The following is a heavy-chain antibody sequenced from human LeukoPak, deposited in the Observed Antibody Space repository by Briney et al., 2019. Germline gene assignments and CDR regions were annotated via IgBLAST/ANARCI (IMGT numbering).Heavy chain of an antibody. CDR3: ARDRIYGGNSGALDI. CDR2: LYSGGDT. V-gene: IGHV3-66*01. D-gene: IGHD4-23*01. CDR1: GFTVSSNY. J-gene: IGHJ3*02. Sequence: GGSLRLSCAASGFTVSSNYMSWVRQAPGKGLEWVSILYSGGDTYYADSVKGRFTISRDNSKNTLYLQMNSLRAEDTAVYYCARDRIYGGNSGALDIWGQGTMVTVSS.